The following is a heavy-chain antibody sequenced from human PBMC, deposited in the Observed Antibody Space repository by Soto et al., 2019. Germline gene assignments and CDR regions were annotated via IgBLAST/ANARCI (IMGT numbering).Heavy chain of an antibody. CDR1: GNIRGYC. CDR2: IYYSGST. Sequence: GNIRGYCGSRIMKNQGKGLEWIGYIYYSGSTNYNPSLKSRVTISVDTSKNQFSLILSSVTAADTAVYYCARAPYGSGTKPYYFDYWGQGTLVTVS. CDR3: ARAPYGSGTKPYYFDY. D-gene: IGHD3-10*01. V-gene: IGHV4-59*01. J-gene: IGHJ4*02.